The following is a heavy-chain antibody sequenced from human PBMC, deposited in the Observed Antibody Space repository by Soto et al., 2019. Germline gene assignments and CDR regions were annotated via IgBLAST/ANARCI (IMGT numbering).Heavy chain of an antibody. J-gene: IGHJ4*02. CDR2: IYHSGST. D-gene: IGHD2-15*01. CDR1: GGSISSSNW. V-gene: IGHV4-4*02. Sequence: SETLSLTCAVSGGSISSSNWWSWVRQPPGKGLEWIGEIYHSGSTNYNPSLKSRVTISVDKSKNQFSLKLSSVTAADTAVYYCARDLGEYCSGGSCYFRSYYFDYWGQGTLVTVSS. CDR3: ARDLGEYCSGGSCYFRSYYFDY.